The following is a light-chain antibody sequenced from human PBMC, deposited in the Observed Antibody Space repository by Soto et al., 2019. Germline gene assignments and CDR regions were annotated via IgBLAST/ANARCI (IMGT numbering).Light chain of an antibody. Sequence: DIQMTQSPSTLSASVGDRVTITCRASQSISSWLAWYQQKPGKAPKLLISKASSLESGVPSRFSGSGSGTKFTLTISRLQPDDFAIYFCQQSNSYSWTFGQGTKVEIK. J-gene: IGKJ1*01. CDR3: QQSNSYSWT. CDR2: KAS. V-gene: IGKV1-5*03. CDR1: QSISSW.